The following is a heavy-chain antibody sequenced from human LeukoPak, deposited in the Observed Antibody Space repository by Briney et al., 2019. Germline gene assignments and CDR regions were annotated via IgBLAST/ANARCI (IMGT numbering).Heavy chain of an antibody. Sequence: GGSLRLSCAASGFTFSSYAMHWVRQAPGKGLEWVAVISYDGSNKYYADSVKGRFTISRDNSKNTLYLQMNSLRAEDTAVYYCARGRQLVRGHDYWGQGTLVTVSS. D-gene: IGHD6-6*01. V-gene: IGHV3-30*01. CDR1: GFTFSSYA. CDR2: ISYDGSNK. CDR3: ARGRQLVRGHDY. J-gene: IGHJ4*02.